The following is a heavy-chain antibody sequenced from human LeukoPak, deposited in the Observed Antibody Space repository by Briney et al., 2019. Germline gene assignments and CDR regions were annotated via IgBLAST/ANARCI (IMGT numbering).Heavy chain of an antibody. Sequence: SGTLSLTCTVSGGSISSSSYYWGWIRQPPGKGLEWIGSIYYSGSTYYNPSLKSRVTISVDTSKNQFSLKLSSVTAADTAVYYCARGNTAMDDYFDYWGQGTLVTVSS. V-gene: IGHV4-39*07. D-gene: IGHD5-18*01. J-gene: IGHJ4*02. CDR1: GGSISSSSYY. CDR3: ARGNTAMDDYFDY. CDR2: IYYSGST.